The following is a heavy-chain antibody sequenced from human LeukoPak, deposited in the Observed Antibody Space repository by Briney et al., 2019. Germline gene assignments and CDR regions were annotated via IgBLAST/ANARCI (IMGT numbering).Heavy chain of an antibody. CDR2: ISYDVSDK. CDR1: GFTFSSYA. V-gene: IGHV3-30*04. Sequence: GGSLRLSCAASGFTFSSYAMHWVRQAPGKGLEWVAAISYDVSDKYYADSVKGRFTISRDNSRNTLFLQMNSLRAEDTAVYYCARDHPYYYDSSGYDYWGQGTLVTVSS. CDR3: ARDHPYYYDSSGYDY. J-gene: IGHJ4*02. D-gene: IGHD3-22*01.